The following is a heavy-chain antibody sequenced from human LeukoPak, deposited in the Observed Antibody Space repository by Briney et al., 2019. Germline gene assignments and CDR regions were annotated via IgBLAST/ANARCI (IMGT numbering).Heavy chain of an antibody. D-gene: IGHD3-22*01. V-gene: IGHV3-20*04. Sequence: GGSLRLSCAASGFTFDDYGMSWVRQAPGKGLEWVSGINWNGGSTGYADSVKGRFTISRDNAKNSLYLQMSSLRAEDTALYYCARDGGYYYGSSGYSVFDYWGQGTLVTVSS. CDR2: INWNGGST. CDR1: GFTFDDYG. CDR3: ARDGGYYYGSSGYSVFDY. J-gene: IGHJ4*02.